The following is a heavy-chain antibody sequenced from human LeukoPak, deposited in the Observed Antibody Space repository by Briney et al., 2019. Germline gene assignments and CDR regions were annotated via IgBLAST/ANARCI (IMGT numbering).Heavy chain of an antibody. CDR3: ARDRDGDGYNFDY. V-gene: IGHV3-30*03. CDR2: ISYDGSNR. CDR1: GFTFSSYV. Sequence: GGSLRLSCAASGFTFSSYVMHWVRQAPGKGLEWVAVISYDGSNRYYADSLKGRFTISRDNSKNTVYLQMSSLRAEDTAVYYCARDRDGDGYNFDYWGQGTLVTVSS. D-gene: IGHD5-24*01. J-gene: IGHJ4*02.